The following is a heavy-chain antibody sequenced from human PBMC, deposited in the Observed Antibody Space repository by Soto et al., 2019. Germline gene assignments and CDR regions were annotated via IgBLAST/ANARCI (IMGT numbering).Heavy chain of an antibody. D-gene: IGHD5-12*01. V-gene: IGHV1-69*12. CDR3: ARGNHRWLQLWYFDL. J-gene: IGHJ2*01. Sequence: QVQLVQSGVEVKKPGSSVTVSCKASGGTFSSYTISWVRQAPGQGLEWMGGIIPIFGTANYAQKFQGRVTITADESTSKAYMELSSLRSEDTAVYYCARGNHRWLQLWYFDLWGRGTLVTVSS. CDR2: IIPIFGTA. CDR1: GGTFSSYT.